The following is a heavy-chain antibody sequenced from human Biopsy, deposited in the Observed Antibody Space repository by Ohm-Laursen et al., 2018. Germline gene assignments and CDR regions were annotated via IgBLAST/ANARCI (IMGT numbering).Heavy chain of an antibody. CDR3: ARDDDTTGHYMILNH. CDR1: VCAYLCHV. D-gene: IGHD3-9*01. Sequence: SLRLSCLAPVCAYLCHVLYSVRQAPGRGLHWVDVMSPAGINKNYVDSVMGRFTVSRDNSNNVLYVQMSSLRDEDSAVYYCARDDDTTGHYMILNHWGQGTLVTVSS. CDR2: MSPAGINK. J-gene: IGHJ5*02. V-gene: IGHV3-33*07.